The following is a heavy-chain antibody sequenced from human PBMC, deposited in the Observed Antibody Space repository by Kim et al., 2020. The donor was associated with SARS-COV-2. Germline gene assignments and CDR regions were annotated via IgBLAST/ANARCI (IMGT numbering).Heavy chain of an antibody. CDR1: GFTFSSYG. CDR2: FSGRGGST. Sequence: GGSLRLSCAASGFTFSSYGMSWVRQAPGKGLEWVSGFSGRGGSTNYADSVKGRFTISRDNFKNTLYLQMNSLRVEDTAVYYCAKSAGGFYYYMDVWGKGT. CDR3: AKSAGGFYYYMDV. J-gene: IGHJ6*03. D-gene: IGHD6-13*01. V-gene: IGHV3-23*01.